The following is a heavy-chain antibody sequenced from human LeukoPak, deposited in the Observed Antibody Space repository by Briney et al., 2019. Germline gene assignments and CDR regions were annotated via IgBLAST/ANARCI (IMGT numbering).Heavy chain of an antibody. CDR2: IKQDGSEK. CDR3: ARVFLWFGEFDAFDI. D-gene: IGHD3-10*01. Sequence: GRSLRLSCAASGFTFSSYGMHWVRQAPGKGLEWVANIKQDGSEKYYVDSVKGRFTISRDNAKNSLYLQMNSLRAEDAAVYYCARVFLWFGEFDAFDIWGQGTMVTVSS. J-gene: IGHJ3*02. V-gene: IGHV3-7*01. CDR1: GFTFSSYG.